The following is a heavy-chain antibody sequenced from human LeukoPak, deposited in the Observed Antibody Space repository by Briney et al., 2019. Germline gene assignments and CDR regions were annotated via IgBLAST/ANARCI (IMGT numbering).Heavy chain of an antibody. V-gene: IGHV1-46*01. D-gene: IGHD1-1*01. CDR2: INPSGGST. CDR1: GYTLTSYY. Sequence: VASVKVSCKASGYTLTSYYMHWVRQAPGQGLEWMGIINPSGGSTSYAQKFQGRVTMIRDTSTSKVYMELSRLRFEDTAVYYCTRVAGTNWNDGYDVFDIWGQGTMVTVSS. J-gene: IGHJ3*02. CDR3: TRVAGTNWNDGYDVFDI.